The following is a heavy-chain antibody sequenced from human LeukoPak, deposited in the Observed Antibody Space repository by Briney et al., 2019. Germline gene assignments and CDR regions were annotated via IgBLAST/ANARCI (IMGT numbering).Heavy chain of an antibody. V-gene: IGHV1-2*06. D-gene: IGHD3-10*01. CDR2: INPNSGGT. CDR1: GYTSTGYY. CDR3: ARDSLGGYGMVRGVILYYYYYMDV. Sequence: GASVKVSCKASGYTSTGYYMHWVRQAPGQGLEWMGRINPNSGGTNYAQKFQGRVTMTRDTSISTAYMELSRLRSDDTAVYYCARDSLGGYGMVRGVILYYYYYMDVWGKGTTVTVSS. J-gene: IGHJ6*03.